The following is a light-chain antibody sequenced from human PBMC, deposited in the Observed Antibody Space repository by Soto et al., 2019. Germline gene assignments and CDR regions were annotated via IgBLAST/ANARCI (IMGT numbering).Light chain of an antibody. J-gene: IGKJ2*02. CDR3: QQYNNFPPGT. CDR2: GAS. CDR1: QSVSSN. Sequence: EIVMTQSPATLSVSLGERATLSCRASQSVSSNFAWYQQKPGHAPRLLIYGASTIATGIPARFSGSGSGTEFTLTISSLQADDYAVYDFQQYNNFPPGTFGHGTKLEI. V-gene: IGKV3D-15*01.